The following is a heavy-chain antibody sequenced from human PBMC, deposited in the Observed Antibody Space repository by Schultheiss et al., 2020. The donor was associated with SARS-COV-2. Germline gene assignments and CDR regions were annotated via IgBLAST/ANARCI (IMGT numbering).Heavy chain of an antibody. Sequence: GGSLRLSCAASGFTVSSNYMSWVRQAPGKGLEWVSSISSSSSYIYYADSVKGRFTISRDNSKNTLYLQMNSLRVEDTAVYYCAREKGLGSSYGMDVWGQGTTVTVSS. CDR1: GFTVSSNY. D-gene: IGHD7-27*01. J-gene: IGHJ6*02. CDR3: AREKGLGSSYGMDV. V-gene: IGHV3-21*01. CDR2: ISSSSSYI.